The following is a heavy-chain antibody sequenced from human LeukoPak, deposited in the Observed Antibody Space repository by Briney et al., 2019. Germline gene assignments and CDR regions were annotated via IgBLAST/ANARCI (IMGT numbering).Heavy chain of an antibody. CDR2: IYNSGST. V-gene: IGHV4-38-2*02. CDR3: ARDPNSRDLKNDS. CDR1: GSFSGYY. D-gene: IGHD3/OR15-3a*01. J-gene: IGHJ4*02. Sequence: SETLSLTCAVCGSFSGYYWAWIRQPPGRGLEWIGSIYNSGSTYYNPSLKSRVTISVDTSKNQFSLKLSSVTAADTAVYFCARDPNSRDLKNDSWGQGTLVTVSS.